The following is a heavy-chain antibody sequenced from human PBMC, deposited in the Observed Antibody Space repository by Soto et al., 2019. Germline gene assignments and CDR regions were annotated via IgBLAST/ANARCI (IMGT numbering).Heavy chain of an antibody. Sequence: GGSLRLSCAASGFTFSSYWIHWVRQAPGKGLVWVSRINGDGSSTNYADSVKGRFTISRDNTKNTLYLQMNSLRAEDTAVYYCARDTGVTGEDYWGQGTLVTVSS. CDR1: GFTFSSYW. J-gene: IGHJ4*02. CDR3: ARDTGVTGEDY. V-gene: IGHV3-74*01. D-gene: IGHD7-27*01. CDR2: INGDGSST.